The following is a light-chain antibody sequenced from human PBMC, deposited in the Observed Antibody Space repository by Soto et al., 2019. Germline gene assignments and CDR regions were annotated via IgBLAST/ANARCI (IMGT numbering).Light chain of an antibody. CDR2: GAS. CDR1: QSVSSK. Sequence: EIVMTQSPATLSVSLGERATLSCRASQSVSSKLAWYQQKPGQAPRLLIYGASTRASGIPARFSGSGSGTEFTLTISSLQSEDFAVYYCQQTNSFPLTFGGGTKVDIK. J-gene: IGKJ4*01. V-gene: IGKV3-15*01. CDR3: QQTNSFPLT.